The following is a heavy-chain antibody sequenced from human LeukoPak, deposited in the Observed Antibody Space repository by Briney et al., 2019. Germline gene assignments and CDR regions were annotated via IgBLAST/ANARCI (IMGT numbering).Heavy chain of an antibody. CDR1: GFTFSPYW. Sequence: GGSLRLSCAASGFTFSPYWMSWVRQAPGKGLEWVANIKHDGSEKYYVDSVKGRFTISRDNAKNSLYLQMNSLRAEDTAVYYCARGRYSYGYASFDYWGQGTLVTVSS. V-gene: IGHV3-7*05. CDR3: ARGRYSYGYASFDY. CDR2: IKHDGSEK. D-gene: IGHD5-18*01. J-gene: IGHJ4*02.